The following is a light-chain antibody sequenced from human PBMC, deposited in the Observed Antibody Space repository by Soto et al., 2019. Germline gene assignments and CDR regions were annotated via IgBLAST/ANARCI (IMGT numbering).Light chain of an antibody. Sequence: DVVLTQAPLSLSVTPGQPASMSCKSSQSLLYGDGKTYLYWYLQRPGQPPQLLIYDASNRFSGVPDRFSGSGSGTDFTLRISRVEAEDVGVYYCMHRTHVPISLGQGTRLEIK. J-gene: IGKJ5*01. V-gene: IGKV2D-29*01. CDR3: MHRTHVPIS. CDR2: DAS. CDR1: QSLLYGDGKTY.